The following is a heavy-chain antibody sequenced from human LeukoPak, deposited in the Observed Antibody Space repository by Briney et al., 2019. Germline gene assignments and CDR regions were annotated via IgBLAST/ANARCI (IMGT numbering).Heavy chain of an antibody. D-gene: IGHD2-2*02. CDR3: ARALIPLNWFDP. Sequence: SETLSLTCTVSGGSMSIYYWSWIRQPPGKGLEWIGSIYYSGGTNYNPSLKSRITISVDTSKNQFSLKLSSVTAADTAVYYCARALIPLNWFDPWGQGTLVTVSS. J-gene: IGHJ5*02. CDR2: IYYSGGT. CDR1: GGSMSIYY. V-gene: IGHV4-59*01.